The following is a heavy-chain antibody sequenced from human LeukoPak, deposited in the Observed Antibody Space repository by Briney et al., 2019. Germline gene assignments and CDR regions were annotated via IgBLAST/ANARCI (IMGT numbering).Heavy chain of an antibody. V-gene: IGHV4-34*01. J-gene: IGHJ3*02. CDR1: GGSFSGYY. CDR3: ARQLVHAFDI. Sequence: PSETLSLTCAVYGGSFSGYYWSWIRQPPGKGLEWIGEINHSGSTNYNPSLKSRVTISVDTSKNQFSLKLSSVTAADTAVYYCARQLVHAFDIWGQRTMVTVCS. CDR2: INHSGST. D-gene: IGHD6-13*01.